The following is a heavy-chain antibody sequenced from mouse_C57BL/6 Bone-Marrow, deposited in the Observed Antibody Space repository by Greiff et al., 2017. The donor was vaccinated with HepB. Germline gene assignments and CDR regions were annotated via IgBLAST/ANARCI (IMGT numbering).Heavy chain of an antibody. CDR3: ARELGTTEYFDV. CDR1: GYTFTSYW. D-gene: IGHD1-1*01. V-gene: IGHV1-53*01. J-gene: IGHJ1*03. Sequence: QVQLQQPGTELVKPGASVKLSCKASGYTFTSYWMHWVKQRPGQGLEWIGNINPSNGGTNYNEKFKSKATLTVDKSSSTAYMQLSSLTSEDSAVYYGARELGTTEYFDVWGTGTTVTVSS. CDR2: INPSNGGT.